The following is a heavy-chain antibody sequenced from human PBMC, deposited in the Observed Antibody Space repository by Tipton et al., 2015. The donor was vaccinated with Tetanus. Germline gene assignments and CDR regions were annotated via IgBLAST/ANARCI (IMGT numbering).Heavy chain of an antibody. Sequence: TLSLTCTVSGGSISGGRYYWSWIRQRPGKGLEWIGAIYSSGSTYSDPSLKGRVTISVDTSKNQFSLRLNSVTAAGTVVYYCARDQARGARGWNYFGYWGLGTLVTVSS. CDR3: ARDQARGARGWNYFGY. J-gene: IGHJ4*02. D-gene: IGHD1-26*01. V-gene: IGHV4-31*03. CDR1: GGSISGGRYY. CDR2: IYSSGST.